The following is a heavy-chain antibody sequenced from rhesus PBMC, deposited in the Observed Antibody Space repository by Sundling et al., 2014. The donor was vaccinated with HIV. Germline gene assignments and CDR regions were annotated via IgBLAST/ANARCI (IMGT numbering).Heavy chain of an antibody. CDR2: IFGSIGST. CDR1: GGSISGGDG. D-gene: IGHD5-12*01. V-gene: IGHV4-76*01. Sequence: QLQLQESGPGLVKPSETLSLTCAVSGGSISGGDGWSWIRQPPGKGLEWIGHIFGSIGSTYYNPSLKSRVTVSTDTSKNQFSLKLSSVTAADTAVYFCARQRFSGYTHQIFGLDSWGQGVVVTVSS. CDR3: ARQRFSGYTHQIFGLDS. J-gene: IGHJ6*01.